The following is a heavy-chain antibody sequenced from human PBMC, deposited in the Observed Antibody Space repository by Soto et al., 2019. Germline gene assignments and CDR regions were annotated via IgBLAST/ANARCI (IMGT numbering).Heavy chain of an antibody. CDR3: AREYWGGIEF. J-gene: IGHJ4*02. CDR2: INPRSSIM. CDR1: GFKFSDFY. D-gene: IGHD7-27*01. Sequence: QAQLVESGGGLVKPGGSLRLSCAASGFKFSDFYMSWIRQAPGKGLEWISYINPRSSIMYYADSVKGRFTISRDNAKNLLYLQMDSLRGEDTAVYYCAREYWGGIEFWGQGTLVTVSS. V-gene: IGHV3-11*01.